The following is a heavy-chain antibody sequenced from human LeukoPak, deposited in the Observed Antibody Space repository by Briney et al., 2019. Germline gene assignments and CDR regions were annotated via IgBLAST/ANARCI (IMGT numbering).Heavy chain of an antibody. J-gene: IGHJ3*02. Sequence: PGGSLRLSCAASGFTFSDYYMSWIRQAPGKGLEWVSYISSSSSHTNYAESVKGRFTISRDNAKNSLYLQMNSLRAEDTAVYYCARVTDRLGYSGFDNDAFDIWGQGKMVTVSS. CDR2: ISSSSSHT. CDR1: GFTFSDYY. V-gene: IGHV3-11*06. D-gene: IGHD5-12*01. CDR3: ARVTDRLGYSGFDNDAFDI.